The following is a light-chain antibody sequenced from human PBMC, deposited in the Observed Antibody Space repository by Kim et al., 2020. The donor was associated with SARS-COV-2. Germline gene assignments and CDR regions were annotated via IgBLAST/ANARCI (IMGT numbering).Light chain of an antibody. J-gene: IGKJ2*01. Sequence: SLSPGESATLSCRASQSISRYLAWYQHKPGQAPRLLIYDSSNRATGIPARFSGSGSGTDFTLTISSLEPEDFAIYYCQQRSNLPRTFGQGTKLEI. CDR3: QQRSNLPRT. CDR1: QSISRY. V-gene: IGKV3-11*01. CDR2: DSS.